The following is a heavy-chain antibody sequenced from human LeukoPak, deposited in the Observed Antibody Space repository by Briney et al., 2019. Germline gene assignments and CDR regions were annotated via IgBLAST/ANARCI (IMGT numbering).Heavy chain of an antibody. CDR1: GYTFTSYG. CDR2: ISAYNGNT. Sequence: VASVKVSCKASGYTFTSYGISWVRQAPGQGLEWMGWISAYNGNTNYAQKLQGRVTMTTDTSTSTAYMELRSLRSDDTAVYYCASSRHYYDSSGYYYLDFDYWGQGTLVTVSS. J-gene: IGHJ4*02. CDR3: ASSRHYYDSSGYYYLDFDY. V-gene: IGHV1-18*01. D-gene: IGHD3-22*01.